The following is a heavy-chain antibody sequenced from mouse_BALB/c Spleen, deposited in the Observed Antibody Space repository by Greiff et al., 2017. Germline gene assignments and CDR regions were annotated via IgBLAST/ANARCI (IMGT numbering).Heavy chain of an antibody. CDR1: GYTFTDYN. V-gene: IGHV1-18*01. Sequence: DVHLVESGPELVKPGASVKIPCKASGYTFTDYNMDWVKQSHGKSLEWIGDINPNNGGTIYNQKFKGKATLTVDKSSSTAYMELRSLTSEDTAVYYCARRLRLRGYAMDYWGQGTSVTVSS. D-gene: IGHD1-2*01. CDR2: INPNNGGT. CDR3: ARRLRLRGYAMDY. J-gene: IGHJ4*01.